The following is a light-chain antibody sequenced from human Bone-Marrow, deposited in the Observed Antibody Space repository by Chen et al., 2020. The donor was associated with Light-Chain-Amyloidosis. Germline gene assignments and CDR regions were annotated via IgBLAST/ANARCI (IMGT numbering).Light chain of an antibody. CDR1: QSVGTN. CDR2: AVS. CDR3: QQRSNWPPSIT. Sequence: EIVLTQSPATLSLSPGESATLSCRASQSVGTNLAWYQQKPGQAPRLLIYAVSDRATGIPARFRGSGSGTDFTLTISSLEPADFAVYYCQQRSNWPPSITFGQGTQLGIK. V-gene: IGKV3-11*01. J-gene: IGKJ5*01.